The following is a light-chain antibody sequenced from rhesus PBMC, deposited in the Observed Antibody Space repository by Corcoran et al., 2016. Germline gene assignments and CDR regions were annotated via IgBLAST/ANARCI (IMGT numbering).Light chain of an antibody. CDR1: PGITNW. CDR2: RAS. CDR3: QQHDNSPYT. V-gene: IGKV1-69*01. Sequence: DIQMTQSPSSLSASVGDRVTVTCRASPGITNWLAWYQQKPGKAPKLLIYRASNLETGVPSRFSGSGSGTDFTLTISSLQPEDIATYYCQQHDNSPYTFGRGSKVEIK. J-gene: IGKJ2*01.